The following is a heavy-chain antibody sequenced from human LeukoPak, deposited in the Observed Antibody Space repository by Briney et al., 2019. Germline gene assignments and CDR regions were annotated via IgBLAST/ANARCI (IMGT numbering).Heavy chain of an antibody. CDR2: ISAYNGNT. V-gene: IGHV1-18*01. J-gene: IGHJ4*02. Sequence: ASVKVSCTASGYTFTSYGISWVRQAPGQGLEWMGWISAYNGNTNYAQKLQGRVTMTTDTSTSTAYMELRSLRSDDTAVYYCARDPRDEYCYDSSGYYRDYWGQGTLVTVSS. CDR1: GYTFTSYG. D-gene: IGHD3-22*01. CDR3: ARDPRDEYCYDSSGYYRDY.